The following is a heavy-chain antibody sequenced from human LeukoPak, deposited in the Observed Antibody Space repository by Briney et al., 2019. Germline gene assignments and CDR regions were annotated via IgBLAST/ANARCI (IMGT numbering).Heavy chain of an antibody. D-gene: IGHD1-26*01. CDR1: GGTFSSYA. Sequence: ASVKVSCKASGGTFSSYAISWVRQAPGQGLEWMGWISAYNGNTNYAQKLQGRVTMTTDTSTSTAYMELRSLRSDDTAVYYCARDQRGGSYFGYYYYGMDVWGQGTTVTVSS. CDR3: ARDQRGGSYFGYYYYGMDV. J-gene: IGHJ6*02. CDR2: ISAYNGNT. V-gene: IGHV1-18*01.